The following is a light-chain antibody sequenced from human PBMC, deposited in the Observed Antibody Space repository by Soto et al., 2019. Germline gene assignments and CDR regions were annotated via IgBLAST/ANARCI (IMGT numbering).Light chain of an antibody. CDR2: AAS. Sequence: DIQMTQSPSSLSASAVDRGTITCRASQGISNYLAWYQQKPGKVPKLLIYAASTLQSGVPSRFSGSGSGTDFTLTISSLQPEDVAGNCGHKYGRAPCRFGHGTKVDIK. CDR3: HKYGRAPCR. CDR1: QGISNY. J-gene: IGKJ1*01. V-gene: IGKV1-27*01.